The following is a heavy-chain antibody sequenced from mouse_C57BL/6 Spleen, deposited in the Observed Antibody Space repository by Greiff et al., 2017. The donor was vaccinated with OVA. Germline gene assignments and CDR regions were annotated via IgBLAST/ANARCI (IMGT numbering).Heavy chain of an antibody. CDR2: ISSGSSTI. J-gene: IGHJ2*01. Sequence: DVKLVESGGGLVKPGGSLKLSCAASGFTFSDYGMHWVRQAPEKGLEWVAYISSGSSTIYYADTVKGRFTISRDNAKNTLFLQMTSLRSEDTARYYCARNGNYGGDYWGQGTTLTVSS. V-gene: IGHV5-17*01. CDR1: GFTFSDYG. CDR3: ARNGNYGGDY. D-gene: IGHD2-1*01.